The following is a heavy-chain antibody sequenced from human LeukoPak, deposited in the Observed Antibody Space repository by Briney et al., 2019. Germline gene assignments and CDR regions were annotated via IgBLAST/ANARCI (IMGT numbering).Heavy chain of an antibody. CDR1: GGSFSGYY. CDR2: INHSGST. Sequence: SETLSLTCAVYGGSFSGYYGSWIRQPPGKGLEWIGEINHSGSTNYNPSLKSRVTISVDTSKNQFSLKPSSVTAADTAVYYCARRGATIKYWGQGTLVTVSS. V-gene: IGHV4-34*01. J-gene: IGHJ4*02. D-gene: IGHD5-24*01. CDR3: ARRGATIKY.